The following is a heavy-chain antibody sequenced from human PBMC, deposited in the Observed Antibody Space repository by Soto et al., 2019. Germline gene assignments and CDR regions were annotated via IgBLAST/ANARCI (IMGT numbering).Heavy chain of an antibody. J-gene: IGHJ4*02. D-gene: IGHD3-22*01. CDR3: ATSPGYYDSSPYDY. Sequence: GGSLRLSCAASGITFIYAWMDWVRQAPGKRLEWVGRIKSQAGGGTIDYAAPVKGRFTISRDDSKDTLFLQMNSLKTEDTAVYYCATSPGYYDSSPYDYWGRGTLVTVSS. CDR1: GITFIYAW. V-gene: IGHV3-15*07. CDR2: IKSQAGGGTI.